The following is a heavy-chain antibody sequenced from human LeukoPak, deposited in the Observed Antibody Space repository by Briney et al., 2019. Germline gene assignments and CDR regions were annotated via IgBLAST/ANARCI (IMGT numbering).Heavy chain of an antibody. Sequence: SETLSLTCAVYGGSFSGYYWSWIRQPPGKGLEWIGEINHSGSTNYNPSLKSRVTISVDTSKNQFYLKLSSVTAADTAVYYCARGRDSSETRNDYWGQGTLVTVSS. V-gene: IGHV4-34*01. CDR2: INHSGST. CDR1: GGSFSGYY. CDR3: ARGRDSSETRNDY. J-gene: IGHJ4*02. D-gene: IGHD3-22*01.